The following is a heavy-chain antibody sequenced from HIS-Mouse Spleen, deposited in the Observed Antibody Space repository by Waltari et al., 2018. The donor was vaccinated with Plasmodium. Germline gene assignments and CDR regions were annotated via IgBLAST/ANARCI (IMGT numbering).Heavy chain of an antibody. CDR3: ASSWYWYFDL. D-gene: IGHD6-13*01. J-gene: IGHJ2*01. CDR2: IKQDGSEK. V-gene: IGHV3-7*01. CDR1: GFTFSSYW. Sequence: EVQLVESGGGLVQPGGSLRLSCAASGFTFSSYWMSWVRQAPGKVLEGVANIKQDGSEKYDVDSVKGRFTISRDNAKNSLYLQMNSLRAEDTAVYYCASSWYWYFDLWGRGTLVTVSS.